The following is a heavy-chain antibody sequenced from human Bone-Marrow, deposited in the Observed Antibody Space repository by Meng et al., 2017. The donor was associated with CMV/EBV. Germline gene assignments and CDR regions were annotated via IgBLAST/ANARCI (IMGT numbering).Heavy chain of an antibody. CDR1: GGSFSGYY. CDR3: AREGHNSSGWSR. Sequence: QVQLEQWGAGLFKPCEPLSHTCAVYGGSFSGYYWSWIRQPPGKGLEWIGEINHSGSTNYNPSLKSRVTISVDTSKNQFSLKLSSVTAADTAVYYCAREGHNSSGWSRWGQGTLVTVSS. D-gene: IGHD6-19*01. J-gene: IGHJ4*02. V-gene: IGHV4-34*01. CDR2: INHSGST.